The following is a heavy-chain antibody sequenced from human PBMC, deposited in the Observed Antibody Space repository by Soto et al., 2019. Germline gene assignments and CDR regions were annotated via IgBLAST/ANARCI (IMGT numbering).Heavy chain of an antibody. J-gene: IGHJ4*02. D-gene: IGHD5-12*01. V-gene: IGHV1-69*08. CDR3: ATPSGLLGQYSALPDN. CDR2: IIPMFGST. CDR1: GGTFSHST. Sequence: SVKVSCKASGGTFSHSTVAWVRQAPGHRPEWMGMIIPMFGSTNSAQKFRDRVTFSADTYTNTAYMELSSLRSEDTAVYYSATPSGLLGQYSALPDNWGQGXLVTVSS.